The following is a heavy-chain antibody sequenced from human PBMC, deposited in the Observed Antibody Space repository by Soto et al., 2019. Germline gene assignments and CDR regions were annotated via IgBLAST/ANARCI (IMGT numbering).Heavy chain of an antibody. J-gene: IGHJ6*02. D-gene: IGHD5-18*01. CDR1: GYSFTDYH. V-gene: IGHV1-69*13. CDR2: IIPIFGTT. Sequence: SVKVSCKASGYSFTDYHIHWVRQAPGQGLEWMGGIIPIFGTTNYAQKFQGRVTITADESTKTAYMELSTLRSEDTAVYYCARLHSHGTYGMDVWGQGTTVTVSS. CDR3: ARLHSHGTYGMDV.